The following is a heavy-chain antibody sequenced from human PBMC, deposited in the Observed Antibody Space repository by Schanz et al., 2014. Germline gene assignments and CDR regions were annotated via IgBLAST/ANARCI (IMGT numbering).Heavy chain of an antibody. D-gene: IGHD6-13*01. CDR2: ISGSGGST. CDR3: AKSQGSSFDS. V-gene: IGHV3-23*04. J-gene: IGHJ4*02. CDR1: GFTFSIYA. Sequence: EVQLVESGGGLVQPGGSLRLSCSASGFTFSIYAMHWVRQAPGKGLEWVSAISGSGGSTYYADSVKGRFTISRDNSKSTLYLQMSSLRAEDTAVYYCAKSQGSSFDSWGQGTLVTVSS.